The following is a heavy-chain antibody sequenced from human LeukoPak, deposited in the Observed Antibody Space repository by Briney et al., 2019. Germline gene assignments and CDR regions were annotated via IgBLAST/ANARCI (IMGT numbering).Heavy chain of an antibody. CDR3: ARKPTTVTTYCYLDY. CDR1: GGSFSGYY. J-gene: IGHJ4*02. D-gene: IGHD4-11*01. Sequence: SETLSLTCAVYGGSFSGYYWSWIRQPPGKGLEWIGEINHSGSTNYNPSLKSRVTISVDTSKNQFSLKLSSVTAADTAVYYCARKPTTVTTYCYLDYWGQGTLVTVSS. CDR2: INHSGST. V-gene: IGHV4-34*01.